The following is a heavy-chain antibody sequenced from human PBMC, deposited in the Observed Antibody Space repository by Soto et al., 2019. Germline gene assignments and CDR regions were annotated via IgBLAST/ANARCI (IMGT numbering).Heavy chain of an antibody. D-gene: IGHD6-6*01. Sequence: PGGSLRLSGAASGFTFSSYAMSWVRQAPGKGLEWVSAISGSGGSTYYADSVKGRFTISRDNSKNTLYLQMNSLRAEDTAVYYCANSYSSSLNWFDPWGQGTLVTVSS. V-gene: IGHV3-23*01. CDR2: ISGSGGST. CDR1: GFTFSSYA. J-gene: IGHJ5*02. CDR3: ANSYSSSLNWFDP.